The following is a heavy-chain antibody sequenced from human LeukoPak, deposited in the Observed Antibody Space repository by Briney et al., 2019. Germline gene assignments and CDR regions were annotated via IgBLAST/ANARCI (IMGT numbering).Heavy chain of an antibody. D-gene: IGHD2-2*01. J-gene: IGHJ5*02. CDR1: GDSTSGYY. CDR3: ATERSRGLAL. Sequence: SETLSLTCTVPGDSTSGYYWSWIRQPAGKGLEWIGRMYTSGSANHNPSLKSRVTMSLDTSKKLFSLQMSSVTAADTAIYYCATERSRGLALWGQGALVIVSS. CDR2: MYTSGSA. V-gene: IGHV4-4*07.